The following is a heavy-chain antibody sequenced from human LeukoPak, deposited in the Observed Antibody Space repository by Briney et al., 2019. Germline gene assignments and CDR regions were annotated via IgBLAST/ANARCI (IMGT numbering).Heavy chain of an antibody. CDR1: GYTFTSYY. CDR2: INPSGGNT. V-gene: IGHV1-46*01. D-gene: IGHD6-19*01. Sequence: ASVKVSCKASGYTFTSYYMHWVRQAPGRGLEWMGIINPSGGNTSYAQKFQGRVTMTRDTSTSTVYMELRSLRSDDTAVYYCARAPVAGISYFDYWGQGTLVTVSS. CDR3: ARAPVAGISYFDY. J-gene: IGHJ4*02.